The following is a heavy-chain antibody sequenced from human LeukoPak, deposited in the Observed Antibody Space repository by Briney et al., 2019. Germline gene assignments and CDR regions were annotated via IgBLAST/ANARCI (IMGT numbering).Heavy chain of an antibody. CDR1: GGSISSYY. CDR2: IYYSGST. Sequence: SSETLSLTCTVSGGSISSYYWSWIRQPPGKGLEWIGYIYYSGSTNYNPSLKSRVTISVDTSKNQFSLRLSSVTAADTAVYYCARSIRGSTFGGPTDAFDIWGQGTMVTVSS. J-gene: IGHJ3*02. D-gene: IGHD3-16*01. CDR3: ARSIRGSTFGGPTDAFDI. V-gene: IGHV4-59*01.